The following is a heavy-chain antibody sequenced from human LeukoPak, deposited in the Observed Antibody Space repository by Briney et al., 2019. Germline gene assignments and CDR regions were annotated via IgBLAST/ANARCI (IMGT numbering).Heavy chain of an antibody. CDR3: ARDWSGGSCFDY. Sequence: SQTLSLTCAISGDSVYSNTAAWNWFRQSPSRGLEWLGRTYYRSTWSNHYAVSVQSRITITPDTSKNQFSLHLNSVTPEDTAVYYCARDWSGGSCFDYWGQGTLVTVSS. D-gene: IGHD2-15*01. CDR2: TYYRSTWSN. CDR1: GDSVYSNTAA. J-gene: IGHJ4*02. V-gene: IGHV6-1*01.